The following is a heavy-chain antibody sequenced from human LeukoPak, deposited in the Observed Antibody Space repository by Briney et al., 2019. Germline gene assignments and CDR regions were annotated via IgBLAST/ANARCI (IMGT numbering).Heavy chain of an antibody. CDR3: AREVGGHDSSGYSNWFDP. Sequence: ASVKVSCKASGYTFTGYYMHWVRQAPGQGLEWMGWINPNSGGTNYAQKFQGRVTMTRDTSISTAYMELSRLRSDDTAVYYCAREVGGHDSSGYSNWFDPWGQGTLVTVSS. V-gene: IGHV1-2*02. D-gene: IGHD3-22*01. J-gene: IGHJ5*02. CDR1: GYTFTGYY. CDR2: INPNSGGT.